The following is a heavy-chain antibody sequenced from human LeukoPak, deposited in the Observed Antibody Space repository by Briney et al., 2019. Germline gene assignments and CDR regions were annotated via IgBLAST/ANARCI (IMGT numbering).Heavy chain of an antibody. Sequence: PGGSLRLSCAASGFTFSDYRMNWVRQAPGKGLEWISYISNDLTTIHYAASVKGRFTISRDNAKNSLYLQMNSLRAEDTALYYCARLFNGYSSRPIDYWGQGTLVTVSS. J-gene: IGHJ4*02. CDR3: ARLFNGYSSRPIDY. CDR1: GFTFSDYR. CDR2: ISNDLTTI. V-gene: IGHV3-48*04. D-gene: IGHD6-13*01.